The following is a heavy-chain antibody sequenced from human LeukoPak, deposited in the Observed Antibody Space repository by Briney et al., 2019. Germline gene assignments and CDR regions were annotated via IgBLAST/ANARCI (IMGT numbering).Heavy chain of an antibody. V-gene: IGHV5-51*01. CDR2: IYPGDSDT. J-gene: IGHJ4*02. Sequence: GESLKISSKDSGYSFTSYWIGWVRQMPGKGLEWMGIIYPGDSDTRYSPSFQGQVTISADKSISTAYLQWSSLKAPDTATYYCARQNLWLDYWGQGTLVTVSS. D-gene: IGHD5-24*01. CDR1: GYSFTSYW. CDR3: ARQNLWLDY.